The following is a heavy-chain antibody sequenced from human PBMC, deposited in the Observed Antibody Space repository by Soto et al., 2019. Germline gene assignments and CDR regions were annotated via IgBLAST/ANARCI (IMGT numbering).Heavy chain of an antibody. CDR1: GGSISSSNW. J-gene: IGHJ4*02. Sequence: QVQLQESGPGLVKPSGTLSLTCAVSGGSISSSNWWSWVRQPPGKGLEWIGEIYHSGNTNYNPSLKGRVTMAVDKSRNQFSLQLSSVTAADTAVYYCARRWGEGRVDYWGQGTLVTVSS. CDR2: IYHSGNT. V-gene: IGHV4-4*02. D-gene: IGHD3-10*01. CDR3: ARRWGEGRVDY.